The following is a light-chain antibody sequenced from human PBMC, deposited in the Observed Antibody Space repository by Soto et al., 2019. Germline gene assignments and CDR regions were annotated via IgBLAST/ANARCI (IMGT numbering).Light chain of an antibody. CDR3: QQSYSGPLT. J-gene: IGKJ3*01. CDR2: AAS. Sequence: DIQMTQSPTSLSASVGDRVTITCRASQSISNYLNWYQQRPGKAPMLLIYAASSLQSGVPSRFSGSGSGTDFPLTIGSLQPEDVATYYCQQSYSGPLTFGPGTKVDF. CDR1: QSISNY. V-gene: IGKV1-39*01.